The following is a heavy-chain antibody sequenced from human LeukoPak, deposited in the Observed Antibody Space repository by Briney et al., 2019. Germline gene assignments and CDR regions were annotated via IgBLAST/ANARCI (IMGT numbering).Heavy chain of an antibody. CDR2: ISYDGSNK. CDR1: GFTFSSYA. D-gene: IGHD3-9*01. V-gene: IGHV3-30*04. J-gene: IGHJ6*02. Sequence: GRSLRLSCAASGFTFSSYAMHWVRQAPGKGLEWVAVISYDGSNKYYADSVKGRFTISRDNSKNTLYLQMNSLRAEDTAVYYCAKDYDILTGTWGDVWGQGTTVTVSS. CDR3: AKDYDILTGTWGDV.